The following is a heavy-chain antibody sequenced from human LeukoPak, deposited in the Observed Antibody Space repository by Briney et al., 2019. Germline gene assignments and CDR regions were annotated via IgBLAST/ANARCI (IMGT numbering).Heavy chain of an antibody. D-gene: IGHD3-3*01. CDR1: GFTFSSYW. V-gene: IGHV3-74*01. J-gene: IGHJ4*02. Sequence: GGSLRLSCAASGFTFSSYWMHWVRQAPGKGLVWVSRIHSDGSTTSYADSVKGRFTISRDNAKNTLFLQMNSLRAEDTAVYYCGRSGDFWSGSGVAYWGQGTLVTVSS. CDR2: IHSDGSTT. CDR3: GRSGDFWSGSGVAY.